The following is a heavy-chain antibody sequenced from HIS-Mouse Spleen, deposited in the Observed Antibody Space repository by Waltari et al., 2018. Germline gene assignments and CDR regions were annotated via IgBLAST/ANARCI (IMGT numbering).Heavy chain of an antibody. CDR3: ARVRAYSSSWALFDY. V-gene: IGHV4-39*01. CDR2: NDYSGRT. D-gene: IGHD6-13*01. J-gene: IGHJ4*02. Sequence: QLQLQESGPGLVKPSETLSLTCTVSGSPISSSSYYWGWTRQPPGKGLGWIGSNDYSGRTYYDPALRSRVTISVDTSKNQFSLRLSSVTAADTAVYYCARVRAYSSSWALFDYWGQGTLVTVSS. CDR1: GSPISSSSYY.